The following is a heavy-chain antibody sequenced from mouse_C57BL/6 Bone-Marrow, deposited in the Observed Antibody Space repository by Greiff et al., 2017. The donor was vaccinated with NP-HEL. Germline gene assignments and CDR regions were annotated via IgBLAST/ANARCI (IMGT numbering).Heavy chain of an antibody. CDR1: GYTFTSYW. CDR3: AREDCVVAEYYFDY. D-gene: IGHD1-1*01. V-gene: IGHV1-55*01. J-gene: IGHJ2*01. CDR2: IYPGSGST. Sequence: QVQLKQPGAELVKPGASVKMSCKASGYTFTSYWITWVKQRPGQGLEWIGDIYPGSGSTNYNEKFKSKATLTVDTSSSTAYMQLSSLTSEDSAVYYCAREDCVVAEYYFDYWGQGTTLTVSS.